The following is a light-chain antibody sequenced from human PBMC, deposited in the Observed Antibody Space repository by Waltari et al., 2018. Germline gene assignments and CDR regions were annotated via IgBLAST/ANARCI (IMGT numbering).Light chain of an antibody. J-gene: IGKJ1*01. CDR1: QSLNRA. Sequence: EIVLTQSPDTLSLSPGERATLSCRASQSLNRALAWFHQKPGQAPRLLIYGVSTRATGIPDRFSGSGSGADFSLTITRLEPEDFAVYYCQHYLRLPVAFGQGTKVDIK. V-gene: IGKV3-20*01. CDR3: QHYLRLPVA. CDR2: GVS.